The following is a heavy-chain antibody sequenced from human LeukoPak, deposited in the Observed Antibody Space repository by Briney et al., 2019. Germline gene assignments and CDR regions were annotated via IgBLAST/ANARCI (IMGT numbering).Heavy chain of an antibody. Sequence: SETLSLTCTVSGDSISSGSYYWSWIRQPAGKGLEWIGRIYTSGSTNYNPSLKSRVTISVDTSKNQFSLKLSSVTAADTAVYYCARDNYSSSWYHYFDYWGQGTLVTVSS. CDR2: IYTSGST. J-gene: IGHJ4*02. D-gene: IGHD6-13*01. CDR3: ARDNYSSSWYHYFDY. V-gene: IGHV4-61*02. CDR1: GDSISSGSYY.